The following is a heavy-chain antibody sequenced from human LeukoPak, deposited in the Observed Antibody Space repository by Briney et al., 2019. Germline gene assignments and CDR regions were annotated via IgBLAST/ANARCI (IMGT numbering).Heavy chain of an antibody. CDR3: AKDVAGRYYYYMDV. D-gene: IGHD2-15*01. J-gene: IGHJ6*03. CDR1: GFTFTDHS. CDR2: VANNERTI. Sequence: GGSLRLSCVASGFTFTDHSMHWVRQAPGKGLEWVAVVANNERTIFYADSLKGRFTVSRDNSKNTVYLQMNSLRAEDTAVYYRAKDVAGRYYYYMDVWGKGTTDTVSS. V-gene: IGHV3-30*04.